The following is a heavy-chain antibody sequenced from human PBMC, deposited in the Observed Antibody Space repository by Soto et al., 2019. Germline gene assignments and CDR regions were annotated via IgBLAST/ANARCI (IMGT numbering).Heavy chain of an antibody. J-gene: IGHJ6*02. CDR2: IYYSGST. D-gene: IGHD2-15*01. Sequence: SETLSLTCTVSGGSISSYYWSWIRQPPGKGLEWIGYIYYSGSTNYNPSLKSRVTISVDTSKNQFSLKLNYVNAADTAENYCARGDCSGGSCFYYYYGMDVWGQGTTVTVSS. CDR1: GGSISSYY. CDR3: ARGDCSGGSCFYYYYGMDV. V-gene: IGHV4-59*08.